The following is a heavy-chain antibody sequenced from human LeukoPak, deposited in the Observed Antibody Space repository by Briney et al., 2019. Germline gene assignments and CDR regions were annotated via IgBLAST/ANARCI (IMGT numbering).Heavy chain of an antibody. CDR3: ARLASGSYGPLTPFDY. J-gene: IGHJ4*02. V-gene: IGHV4-61*08. CDR1: GDSINSAAYY. D-gene: IGHD1-26*01. CDR2: IYYSGST. Sequence: SETLSLTCTVSGDSINSAAYYWSWIRQPPGKGLEWIGDIYYSGSTNYNPSLKSRVTISVDTSKNQFSLRLSSVTAADTAVYYSARLASGSYGPLTPFDYWGQGTLVTVSS.